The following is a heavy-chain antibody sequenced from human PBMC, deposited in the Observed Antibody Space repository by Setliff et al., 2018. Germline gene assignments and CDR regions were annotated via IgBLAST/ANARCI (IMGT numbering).Heavy chain of an antibody. Sequence: SGPTLVNPTETLTLTCTVSGFSLSNARMGVSWIRQPPGKALEWLAYIVSTDEKSYRTSLKSRLTISKDTSKSQVVLTMTNMDPVDTATYYRARIQADDYGDYYGFDYWGQGTLVTVSS. CDR3: ARIQADDYGDYYGFDY. CDR1: GFSLSNARMG. D-gene: IGHD4-17*01. CDR2: IVSTDEK. V-gene: IGHV2-26*01. J-gene: IGHJ4*02.